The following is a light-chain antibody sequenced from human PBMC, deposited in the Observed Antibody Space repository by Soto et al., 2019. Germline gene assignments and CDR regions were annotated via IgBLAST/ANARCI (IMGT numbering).Light chain of an antibody. CDR2: DVS. V-gene: IGLV2-11*01. J-gene: IGLJ2*01. CDR3: CSFAGSHNVV. CDR1: SSDVGGYNS. Sequence: QSVLTQPRSVSGSPGQSVTISCTGTSSDVGGYNSVSWYQQHPGKAPKLMIYDVSKWPSGVPDRFSGSKSGNTASLTISGLQAEDEADYYCCSFAGSHNVVLGGGTKLTVL.